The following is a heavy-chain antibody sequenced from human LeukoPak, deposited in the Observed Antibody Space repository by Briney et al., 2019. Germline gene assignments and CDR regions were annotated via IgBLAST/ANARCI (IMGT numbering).Heavy chain of an antibody. CDR2: INAGNDNT. J-gene: IGHJ5*02. Sequence: ASVKVSCKASGYTFTSYAMHWVRHAPGQRLEWMGWINAGNDNTKYSQKFQGRVTITRDTSASTAYMELNSLRSEDTAAYYCARDLGYCTGGTCYPNWFDPWGQGTLVTVSS. CDR1: GYTFTSYA. CDR3: ARDLGYCTGGTCYPNWFDP. D-gene: IGHD2-15*01. V-gene: IGHV1-3*01.